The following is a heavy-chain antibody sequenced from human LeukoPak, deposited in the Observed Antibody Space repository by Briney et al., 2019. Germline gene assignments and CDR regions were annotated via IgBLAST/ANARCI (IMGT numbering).Heavy chain of an antibody. CDR3: AKDFYSGSYYYFDY. CDR1: GFTVSSNY. V-gene: IGHV3-53*01. Sequence: PGGSLRLPCAASGFTVSSNYMSWVRQAPGKGLEWVSVIYSGGSTYYADSVKGRFTISRDNSKNTLYLQMNSLRAEDTAVYYCAKDFYSGSYYYFDYWGQGTLVTVSS. J-gene: IGHJ4*02. D-gene: IGHD1-26*01. CDR2: IYSGGST.